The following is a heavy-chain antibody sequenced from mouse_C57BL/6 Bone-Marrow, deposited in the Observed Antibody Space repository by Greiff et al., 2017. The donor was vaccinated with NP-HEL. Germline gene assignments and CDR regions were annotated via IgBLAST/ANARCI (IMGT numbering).Heavy chain of an antibody. V-gene: IGHV5-16*01. Sequence: EVHLVESEGGLVQPGSSMKLSCTASGFTFSDYYMAWVRQVPEKGLEWVANINYDGSSTYYLDSLKSRFIISRDNAKNIPYLQMSSLKSEDTATYYCAREGGLRRRTYAMDYWGQGTSVTVSS. D-gene: IGHD2-4*01. J-gene: IGHJ4*01. CDR2: INYDGSST. CDR1: GFTFSDYY. CDR3: AREGGLRRRTYAMDY.